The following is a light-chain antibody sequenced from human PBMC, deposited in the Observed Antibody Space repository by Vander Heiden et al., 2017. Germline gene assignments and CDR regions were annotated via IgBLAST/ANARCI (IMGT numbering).Light chain of an antibody. Sequence: DIQMTQSPSTLSASVGDRVTITCRASQSISSYLNWYQQKPGKAPKLLIYAASSLQSGVPSRCSGRASATDFTLTISMLPPEDFATYYCQQSYNTPHTFGQGTKLEIK. CDR3: QQSYNTPHT. V-gene: IGKV1-39*01. CDR2: AAS. CDR1: QSISSY. J-gene: IGKJ2*01.